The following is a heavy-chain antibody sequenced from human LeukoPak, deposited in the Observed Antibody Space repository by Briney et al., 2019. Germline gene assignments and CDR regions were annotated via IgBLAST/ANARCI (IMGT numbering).Heavy chain of an antibody. CDR1: GYTFTSYA. CDR3: ARDMMVRGVIKYYFDY. Sequence: ASVKVSCKASGYTFTSYAMNWVRQAPGQGLEWMGWINTNTGNPTYAQGFTGRFVFSLDTSVSTAYLQISSLKAEDTAVYYCARDMMVRGVIKYYFDYWGQGTLVTVSS. J-gene: IGHJ4*02. D-gene: IGHD3-10*01. CDR2: INTNTGNP. V-gene: IGHV7-4-1*02.